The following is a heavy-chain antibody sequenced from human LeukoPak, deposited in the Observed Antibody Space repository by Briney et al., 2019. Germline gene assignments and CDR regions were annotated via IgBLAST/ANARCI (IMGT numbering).Heavy chain of an antibody. V-gene: IGHV3-23*01. D-gene: IGHD3-22*01. Sequence: PGGSLRLSCAASGFTFSSYAMSWVRQAPGKGLEWVSAISGSGGSTYYADSVKGRFTISRDNSKNTLYLQMNSLRAEDTAVYYCAKGHAPGYYYDSSGYYPFDYWGQGTLVTVSS. J-gene: IGHJ4*02. CDR1: GFTFSSYA. CDR3: AKGHAPGYYYDSSGYYPFDY. CDR2: ISGSGGST.